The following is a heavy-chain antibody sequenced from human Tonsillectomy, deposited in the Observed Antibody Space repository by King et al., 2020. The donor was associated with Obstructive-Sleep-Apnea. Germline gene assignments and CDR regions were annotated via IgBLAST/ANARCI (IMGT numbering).Heavy chain of an antibody. Sequence: VQLQQWGAGLLKPSETLSLTCAVYGGSFSGYYWSWIRQPPGKGLEWIGEINHSGSTNYNPSLKSRVTISVDTSKNQFSLKLSSVTAADTAVYYCARWCGEEDYGMDVWGQGTTVTVSS. J-gene: IGHJ6*02. CDR2: INHSGST. CDR3: ARWCGEEDYGMDV. CDR1: GGSFSGYY. V-gene: IGHV4-34*01. D-gene: IGHD3-10*01.